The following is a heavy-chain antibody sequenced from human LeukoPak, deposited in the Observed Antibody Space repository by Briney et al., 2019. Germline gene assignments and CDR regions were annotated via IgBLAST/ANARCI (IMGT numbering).Heavy chain of an antibody. Sequence: PSETLSLTCTVSGGSISSSSYYWGWIRQPPGKGLEWIGSIYYSGSTYYNPSLKSRVTISVDTSKNQFSLKLSSVTAADTAVCYCARLGIYLPFDYWGQGTLVTVSS. D-gene: IGHD7-27*01. CDR3: ARLGIYLPFDY. J-gene: IGHJ4*02. CDR2: IYYSGST. V-gene: IGHV4-39*01. CDR1: GGSISSSSYY.